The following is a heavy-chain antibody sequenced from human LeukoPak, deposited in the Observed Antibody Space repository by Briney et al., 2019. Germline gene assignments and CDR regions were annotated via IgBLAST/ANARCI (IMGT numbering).Heavy chain of an antibody. CDR3: ARETVAAAGPFDY. D-gene: IGHD6-13*01. Sequence: PGGSLRLSCVASGFTFGSYEMNWVRQAPGKGLEWVSYISSSGSTIHYADSVKGRFTISRDNAKNSLYLQVNSLRADDTAYYYCARETVAAAGPFDYWGRGTLVTVSS. V-gene: IGHV3-48*03. CDR1: GFTFGSYE. CDR2: ISSSGSTI. J-gene: IGHJ4*01.